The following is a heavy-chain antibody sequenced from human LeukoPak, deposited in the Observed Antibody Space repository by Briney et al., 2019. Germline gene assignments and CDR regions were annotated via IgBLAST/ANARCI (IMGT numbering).Heavy chain of an antibody. CDR3: ARVFSSAYDTSFDY. CDR1: ADSVSSNSAA. CDR2: TYTRSKWYN. J-gene: IGHJ4*02. Sequence: SQTLSLTCAMSADSVSSNSAAWNWIRQSPSRGLEWLGRTYTRSKWYNGYAVSVKSRVTINPDTSKNQFSLQLNSVTPEDTAVYYCARVFSSAYDTSFDYWGQGTLVTVSS. V-gene: IGHV6-1*01. D-gene: IGHD5-12*01.